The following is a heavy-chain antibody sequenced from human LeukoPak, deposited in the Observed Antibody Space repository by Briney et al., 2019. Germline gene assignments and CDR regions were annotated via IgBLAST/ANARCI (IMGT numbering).Heavy chain of an antibody. J-gene: IGHJ6*04. CDR2: ISAYNGNT. V-gene: IGHV1-18*04. D-gene: IGHD3-9*01. Sequence: GASVRVSCKASGYTFTSYGISWVRQAPGQGLEWMGWISAYNGNTNYAQKLQGRVTMTTDTSTSTAYMELSSLRAEDTAVYYCARDRTDGLRYSWGLDVWGKGTTVTVSS. CDR1: GYTFTSYG. CDR3: ARDRTDGLRYSWGLDV.